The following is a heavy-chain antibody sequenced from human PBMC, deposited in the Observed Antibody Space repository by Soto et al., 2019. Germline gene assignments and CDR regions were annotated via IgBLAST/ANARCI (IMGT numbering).Heavy chain of an antibody. D-gene: IGHD3-3*01. CDR2: IYYSGST. V-gene: IGHV4-31*03. CDR1: GGSISSGGYY. CDR3: AREESGYYTDYFDY. J-gene: IGHJ4*02. Sequence: TLSLTCTVSGGSISSGGYYWSWIRQHPGKGLEWIGYIYYSGSTYYNPSLKSRVTISVDTSKNQFSLKLSSVTAADTAVYYCAREESGYYTDYFDYWGQGTLVTVSS.